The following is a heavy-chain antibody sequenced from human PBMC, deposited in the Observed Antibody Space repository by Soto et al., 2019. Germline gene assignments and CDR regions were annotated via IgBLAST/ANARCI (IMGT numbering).Heavy chain of an antibody. Sequence: QVQLQESGPGLVKPSETLSLTCTVSGGSISSYYWSWIRQPPGKGLEWIGYIYYSGSTNYNPSLNGRVTISVDTSKNQFSLKLSSVTAADTAVYYCARAVVGATRMDVWGQGTTVTVSS. CDR3: ARAVVGATRMDV. CDR2: IYYSGST. CDR1: GGSISSYY. D-gene: IGHD1-26*01. J-gene: IGHJ6*02. V-gene: IGHV4-59*01.